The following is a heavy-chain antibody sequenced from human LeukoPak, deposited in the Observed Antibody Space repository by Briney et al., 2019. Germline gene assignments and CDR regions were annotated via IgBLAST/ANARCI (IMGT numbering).Heavy chain of an antibody. J-gene: IGHJ4*02. CDR2: IYSAGST. CDR1: GFTVSTNY. Sequence: GGSLRLSCAASGFTVSTNYMSWVRQALGKGLEWVSVIYSAGSTYYADSVKGRFTVSRDNSKNTLYPQMNSLRAEDTAVYYCARYGSSWDLDYWGQGTLVTVSS. V-gene: IGHV3-53*01. D-gene: IGHD6-13*01. CDR3: ARYGSSWDLDY.